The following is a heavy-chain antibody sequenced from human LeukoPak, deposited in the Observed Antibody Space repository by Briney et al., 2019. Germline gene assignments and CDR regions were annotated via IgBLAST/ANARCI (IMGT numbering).Heavy chain of an antibody. D-gene: IGHD5-12*01. V-gene: IGHV3-11*01. J-gene: IGHJ4*02. CDR1: GFTFSDYY. CDR2: ISSSGSTI. CDR3: ARDSGYSGYGLDAPNY. Sequence: GGSLRLSCAASGFTFSDYYMSWIRQAPGKGLEWVSYISSSGSTIYYADSVKGRFTISRDNAKNSLYLQMNSLRAVDTAVSYCARDSGYSGYGLDAPNYWGQGTLVTVSS.